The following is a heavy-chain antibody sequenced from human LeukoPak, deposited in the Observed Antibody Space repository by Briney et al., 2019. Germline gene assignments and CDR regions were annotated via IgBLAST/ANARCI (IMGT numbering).Heavy chain of an antibody. CDR3: ARGPLCYESSGYCEYDSDY. V-gene: IGHV3-7*01. D-gene: IGHD3-22*01. CDR2: IEQDGSEK. CDR1: GFTFSSYW. J-gene: IGHJ4*02. Sequence: GGSLRLSCAASGFTFSSYWMSWVRQTPGKGLEWVANIEQDGSEKYYVDSVKGRFTISRDNAKNSLYLQMNSLRAEDTAVYYCARGPLCYESSGYCEYDSDYWGQGTLVTVSS.